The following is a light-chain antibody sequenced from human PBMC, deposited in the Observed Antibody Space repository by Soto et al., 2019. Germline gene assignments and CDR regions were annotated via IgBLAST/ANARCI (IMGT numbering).Light chain of an antibody. Sequence: QSVLTQPASVSGSPGQSITISCAGSNGDIGGYNYVSWYQQYPGKAPKLIIFDVTDRPSGVSDRFSGSKSGNTASLTISGLQTGDEADYYCSSFTGSFTHVFGTGTKLTVL. CDR3: SSFTGSFTHV. CDR2: DVT. V-gene: IGLV2-14*03. J-gene: IGLJ1*01. CDR1: NGDIGGYNY.